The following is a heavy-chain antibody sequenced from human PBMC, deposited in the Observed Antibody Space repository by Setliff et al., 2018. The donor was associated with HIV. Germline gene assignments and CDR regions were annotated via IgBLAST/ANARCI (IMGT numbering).Heavy chain of an antibody. CDR3: ARGTYYYDSSGFRDAFDI. CDR2: IYTSGST. D-gene: IGHD3-22*01. CDR1: GGSISTYY. V-gene: IGHV4-4*07. J-gene: IGHJ3*02. Sequence: PSETLSLTCTVSGGSISTYYWSWIRQPAGKGLEWIGRIYTSGSTNYNASIKSRVTMSVDTSKNQFSLKLSSVTAADTAVYYCARGTYYYDSSGFRDAFDIWGQGTMVTVSS.